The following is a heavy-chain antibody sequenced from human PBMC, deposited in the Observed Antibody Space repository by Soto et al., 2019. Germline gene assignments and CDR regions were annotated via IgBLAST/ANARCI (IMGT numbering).Heavy chain of an antibody. D-gene: IGHD2-15*01. CDR1: GFSISSGNY. CDR3: ARARWYDAFNV. V-gene: IGHV4-38-2*01. J-gene: IGHJ3*01. CDR2: VYHGGNT. Sequence: SETLSLTCAVSGFSISSGNYWGWIRKHPGKGLEWIGSVYHGGNTYYNPSLKSRVSISIDLSKNQFSLKLTSVTAADTAAYYCARARWYDAFNVWGQGTVVTISS.